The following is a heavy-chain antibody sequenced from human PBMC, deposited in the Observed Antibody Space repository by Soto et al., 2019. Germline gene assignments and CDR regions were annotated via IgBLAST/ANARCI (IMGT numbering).Heavy chain of an antibody. D-gene: IGHD6-13*01. CDR2: ISYEGSSQ. CDR1: GFTFSLYA. CDR3: ARELPAAGTDIYYHGLDV. J-gene: IGHJ6*02. V-gene: IGHV3-30-3*01. Sequence: QLQLVESGGGVVQPGRSLRLSCTASGFTFSLYAIHWVRQAPGKGLEWVAFISYEGSSQYYADSLKGRFTISRDNPRNTVYLQMNSLRPEDTSVYYCARELPAAGTDIYYHGLDVWGQGTTVNVSS.